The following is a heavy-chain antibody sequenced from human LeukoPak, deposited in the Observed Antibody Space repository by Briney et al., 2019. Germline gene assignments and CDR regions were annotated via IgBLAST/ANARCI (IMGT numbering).Heavy chain of an antibody. D-gene: IGHD6-13*01. J-gene: IGHJ4*02. CDR3: ARFGRGSSWYYFDY. CDR1: GGSISSHY. CDR2: IYYSGST. Sequence: SETLSLTCTVSGGSISSHYWSWIRQPPGKGLEWIGYIYYSGSTNYNPSLKSRVTISVDTSKNQFSLKLSSVTAADTAVYYCARFGRGSSWYYFDYWGQGTLVTVSS. V-gene: IGHV4-59*11.